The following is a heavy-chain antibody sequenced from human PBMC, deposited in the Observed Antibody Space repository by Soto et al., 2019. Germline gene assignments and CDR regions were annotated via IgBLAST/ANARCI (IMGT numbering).Heavy chain of an antibody. D-gene: IGHD3-10*01. J-gene: IGHJ4*02. CDR1: GFTFSRYW. CDR3: AKAPGGSGREYFCEY. V-gene: IGHV3-7*01. Sequence: EVQLVESGGGVVQPGGSLRLSCATSGFTFSRYWMTWVRQVPGKGLEWVANINQDGTEKYYLASVKGRFTISRDNAKGSLDLQMEALSARDTGVYYCAKAPGGSGREYFCEYWGQGTLVTVSS. CDR2: INQDGTEK.